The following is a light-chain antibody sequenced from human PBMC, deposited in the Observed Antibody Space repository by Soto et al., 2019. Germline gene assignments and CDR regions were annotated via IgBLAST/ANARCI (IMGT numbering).Light chain of an antibody. V-gene: IGKV3-20*01. CDR3: QQYGSTLPT. CDR1: QSVSSSY. J-gene: IGKJ1*01. CDR2: GAS. Sequence: EIVLTQSPGTLSLSPGERATLSCRASQSVSSSYLAWYQQKPGQAPRLLIYGASSSATGIPDRFSGSGSGTDFTLTISRLEPEEFAVYYCQQYGSTLPTFAQWPKVAIK.